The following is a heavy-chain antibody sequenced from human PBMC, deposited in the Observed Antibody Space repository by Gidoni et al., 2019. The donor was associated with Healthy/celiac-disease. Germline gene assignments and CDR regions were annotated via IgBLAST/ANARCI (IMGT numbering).Heavy chain of an antibody. V-gene: IGHV3-30-3*01. J-gene: IGHJ4*02. CDR3: AREVTVTAFDY. CDR2: ISYDGSNK. Sequence: QVQLVESGGGVVQPGKSLRLSCAASGFPFSSYAMHWVRQAPGKGLEWVAVISYDGSNKYYADSVKGRFTISRDNSKNTLYLQMNSLRAEDTAVYYCAREVTVTAFDYWGQGTLVTVSS. CDR1: GFPFSSYA. D-gene: IGHD2-21*02.